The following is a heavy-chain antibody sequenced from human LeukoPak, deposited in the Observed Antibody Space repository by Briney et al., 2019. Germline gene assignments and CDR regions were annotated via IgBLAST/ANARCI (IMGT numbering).Heavy chain of an antibody. Sequence: PGGSLGLSCAASGFTFSSYEMNWVRQAPGKGLEWVSYISSSGSTIYYADSVKGRFTISRDNAKNSLYLQMNSLRAEDTAVYYCARESTAMVPFDYWGQGTLVTVSS. CDR3: ARESTAMVPFDY. CDR2: ISSSGSTI. D-gene: IGHD5-18*01. CDR1: GFTFSSYE. V-gene: IGHV3-48*03. J-gene: IGHJ4*02.